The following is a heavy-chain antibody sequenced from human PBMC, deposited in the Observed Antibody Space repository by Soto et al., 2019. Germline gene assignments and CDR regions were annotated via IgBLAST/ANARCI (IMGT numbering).Heavy chain of an antibody. D-gene: IGHD6-19*01. J-gene: IGHJ4*02. CDR1: GFTFSSYG. CDR3: ARDRYSSGWYDIDY. CDR2: IWYDGSNK. Sequence: QVQLVESGGGVVQPGRSLRLSCAASGFTFSSYGMHWVRQAPGKGLEWVAVIWYDGSNKYYADSVKCRFTISTDNSKNTLYLQMNSLRVEDPAVYYCARDRYSSGWYDIDYWGQGTLVNFSS. V-gene: IGHV3-33*01.